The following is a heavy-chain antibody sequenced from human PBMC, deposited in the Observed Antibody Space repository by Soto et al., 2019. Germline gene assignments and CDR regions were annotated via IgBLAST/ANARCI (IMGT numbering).Heavy chain of an antibody. D-gene: IGHD3-10*01. CDR2: ISSYSGNT. CDR3: ARDPGLVRGVIVDY. V-gene: IGHV1-18*01. Sequence: QVQLVQSGAEVRKPGASVKVSGKASGYTFINYGISWVRQAPGQGLEWMGWISSYSGNTNYAQNLQDRVTVTTDISASTVYVELRSLRSDDTAVYYCARDPGLVRGVIVDYWGQGTLVTVSS. J-gene: IGHJ4*02. CDR1: GYTFINYG.